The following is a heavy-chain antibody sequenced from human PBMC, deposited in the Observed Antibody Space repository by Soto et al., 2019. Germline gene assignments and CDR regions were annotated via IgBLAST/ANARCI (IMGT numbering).Heavy chain of an antibody. CDR1: GFTFDDYG. V-gene: IGHV3-20*04. J-gene: IGHJ6*02. Sequence: GGSLRLSCAASGFTFDDYGMSWVRQAPGKGLEWVSGINWNGGSTGYADSVKGRFTISRDNAKNSLYLQMNSLRAEDTALYYCARVFGPQYYYDSSGYYDYYYYGMDVWGQGTTVTVSS. D-gene: IGHD3-22*01. CDR3: ARVFGPQYYYDSSGYYDYYYYGMDV. CDR2: INWNGGST.